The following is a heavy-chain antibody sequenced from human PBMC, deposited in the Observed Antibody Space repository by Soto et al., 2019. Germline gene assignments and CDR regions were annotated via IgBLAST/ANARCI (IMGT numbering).Heavy chain of an antibody. Sequence: QVQLVESGGGVVQPGRSLRLSCAVSGFTFSSYGMHWVRQAPGKGLEWVAVISYDGSNKYYADSVKGRFTISRDNSKNTLYLQMNTLRAEDTAVYYCARSGSSSPYGMDVWGHGATVTVSS. J-gene: IGHJ6*02. D-gene: IGHD6-6*01. CDR3: ARSGSSSPYGMDV. V-gene: IGHV3-30*03. CDR1: GFTFSSYG. CDR2: ISYDGSNK.